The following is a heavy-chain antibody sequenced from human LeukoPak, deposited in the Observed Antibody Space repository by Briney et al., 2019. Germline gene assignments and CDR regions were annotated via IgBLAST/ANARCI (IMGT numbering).Heavy chain of an antibody. D-gene: IGHD2-2*01. Sequence: ASVKVSCKASGYTFTSYGISWVRQAPGQGLEWMGWISAYNGNTNYAQKLQGRVTMTTDTSTSTAYMELRSLRSDDTAAYYCARDTAYCSSTSCLPYYYYGMDVWGQGTLVTVSS. V-gene: IGHV1-18*01. CDR2: ISAYNGNT. CDR1: GYTFTSYG. J-gene: IGHJ6*02. CDR3: ARDTAYCSSTSCLPYYYYGMDV.